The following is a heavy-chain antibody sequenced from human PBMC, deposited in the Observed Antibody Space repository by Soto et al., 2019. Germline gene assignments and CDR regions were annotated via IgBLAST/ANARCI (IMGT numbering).Heavy chain of an antibody. CDR1: GGSISSSSYY. Sequence: ASETLSLTCTVSGGSISSSSYYWGWIRQPPGKGLEWIGSIYYSGSTYYNPSLKSRVTISVDTSKNQFSLKLSSVTAADTAVYYCARHNCSGGSCRGGMDVWGQGTTVTVSS. CDR2: IYYSGST. J-gene: IGHJ6*02. D-gene: IGHD2-15*01. V-gene: IGHV4-39*01. CDR3: ARHNCSGGSCRGGMDV.